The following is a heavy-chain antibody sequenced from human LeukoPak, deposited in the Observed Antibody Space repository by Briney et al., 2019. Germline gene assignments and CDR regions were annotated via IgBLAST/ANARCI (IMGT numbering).Heavy chain of an antibody. CDR3: ARVGGGYSYGPFDY. J-gene: IGHJ4*02. V-gene: IGHV4-38-2*02. Sequence: SETLSLTCTVSGYSISSGYYWGWIRQPPGKGLEWIGSIYHSGSTYYNPSLKSRVTISVDTSKNQFSLKLSSVTAADTAVYYCARVGGGYSYGPFDYWGQGTLVTVSS. CDR2: IYHSGST. D-gene: IGHD5-18*01. CDR1: GYSISSGYY.